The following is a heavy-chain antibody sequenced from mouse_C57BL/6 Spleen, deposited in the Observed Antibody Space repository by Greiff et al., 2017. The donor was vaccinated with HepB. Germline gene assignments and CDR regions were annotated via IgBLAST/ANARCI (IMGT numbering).Heavy chain of an antibody. CDR2: IYPGDGDT. V-gene: IGHV1-82*01. J-gene: IGHJ2*01. CDR1: GYAFSSSW. CDR3: ARRHSNYGNYFDY. D-gene: IGHD2-5*01. Sequence: VQLQQSGPELVKPGASVKISCKASGYAFSSSWMNWVKQRPGKGLEWIGRIYPGDGDTNYNGKFKGKATLTADKSSSTAYMQLSSLTSEDSAVYCCARRHSNYGNYFDYWGQGTTLTVSS.